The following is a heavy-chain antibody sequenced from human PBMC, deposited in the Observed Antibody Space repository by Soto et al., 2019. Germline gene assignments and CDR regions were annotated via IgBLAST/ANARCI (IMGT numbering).Heavy chain of an antibody. J-gene: IGHJ4*02. CDR1: GGSFSGYY. CDR2: INHSGST. D-gene: IGHD5-12*01. CDR3: ASERGYSGYDRNQIDY. V-gene: IGHV4-34*01. Sequence: SETLSLTCAVYGGSFSGYYWSWIRQPPVKGLEWIGEINHSGSTNYNPSLKSRVTISVDTSKNQFSLKLSSVTAADTAVYYCASERGYSGYDRNQIDYWGQGTLVTVSS.